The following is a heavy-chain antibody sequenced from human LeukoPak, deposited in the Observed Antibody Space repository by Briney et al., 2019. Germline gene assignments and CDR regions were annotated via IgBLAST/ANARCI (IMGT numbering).Heavy chain of an antibody. J-gene: IGHJ4*02. CDR2: ISYDGSNK. Sequence: GGSLRLSCAASGFTFSSYAMHWVRQAPGKGLEWVAVISYDGSNKYYADSVKGRFTISRDNSKNTLYLQMNSLRAEDTAVYYCARDYYDSSGYYSYYFDYWGQGTLVTVSS. CDR3: ARDYYDSSGYYSYYFDY. CDR1: GFTFSSYA. V-gene: IGHV3-30-3*01. D-gene: IGHD3-22*01.